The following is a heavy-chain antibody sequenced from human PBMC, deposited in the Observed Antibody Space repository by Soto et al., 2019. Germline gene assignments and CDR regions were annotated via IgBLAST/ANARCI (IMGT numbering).Heavy chain of an antibody. V-gene: IGHV3-49*04. Sequence: GGSLRLSCTGSGFTFDDFAINWVRQAPGKGLEWVGLIRSKAYGGTTEYAASVKGRFTISRDDSKSIAYLQMNSLKTEDTAVYYCAKRRGLGYYYYGTDVWGQGTTVTVSS. D-gene: IGHD3-16*01. J-gene: IGHJ6*02. CDR2: IRSKAYGGTT. CDR3: AKRRGLGYYYYGTDV. CDR1: GFTFDDFA.